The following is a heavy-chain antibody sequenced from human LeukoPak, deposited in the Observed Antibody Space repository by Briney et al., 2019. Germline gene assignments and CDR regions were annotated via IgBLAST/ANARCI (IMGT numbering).Heavy chain of an antibody. CDR3: ARDAETSPAS. D-gene: IGHD5-24*01. CDR1: GFAVSSKY. J-gene: IGHJ4*02. Sequence: GGSLRLSCAASGFAVSSKYMNWVRQAPGKGLEWVTVIYLDGRADYADSVKGRFTISSDNSKNTVYLQMNSLKDEDTAVYYCARDAETSPASWGQGTLVTVSP. CDR2: IYLDGRA. V-gene: IGHV3-66*01.